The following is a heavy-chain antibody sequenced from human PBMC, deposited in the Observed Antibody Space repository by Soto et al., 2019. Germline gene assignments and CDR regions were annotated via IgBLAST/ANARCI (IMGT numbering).Heavy chain of an antibody. V-gene: IGHV4-61*01. CDR2: IYYSGST. CDR3: ARLYGSGSSHPDY. J-gene: IGHJ4*02. CDR1: GGSVSSGSYY. Sequence: PSETLSLTCTVSGGSVSSGSYYWSWIRQPPGKGLEWIGYIYYSGSTNYNPSLKSRVTISVDTSKNQFSLKLSSVTAADTAVYYCARLYGSGSSHPDYWGQGTLVTVSS. D-gene: IGHD3-10*01.